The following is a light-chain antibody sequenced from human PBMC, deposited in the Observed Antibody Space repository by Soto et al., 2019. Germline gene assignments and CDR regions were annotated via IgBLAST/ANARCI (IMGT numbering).Light chain of an antibody. CDR3: QQYGSSIT. Sequence: EIVLTQSPGTLSLSPGERATLSCRASQSVSTRSLAWYQQKPGQAPRLLISGASSRAADIPDRFSGSGSGTDFTLTISRLEPEDFAVYYCQQYGSSITFGQGTRLEI. CDR2: GAS. CDR1: QSVSTRS. V-gene: IGKV3-20*01. J-gene: IGKJ5*01.